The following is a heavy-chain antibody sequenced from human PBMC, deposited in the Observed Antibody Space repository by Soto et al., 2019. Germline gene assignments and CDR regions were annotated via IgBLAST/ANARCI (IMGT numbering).Heavy chain of an antibody. J-gene: IGHJ4*02. Sequence: GASVKVSCKASGGTFNNYALSWVRQAPGQGLEWMGGITPIFNSANYAQKFQGRVTITADDSTSTAYMELRSLRPDDTAVYYCAREVTVASYSFDFWGQGTLVTVSS. CDR2: ITPIFNSA. D-gene: IGHD5-12*01. CDR1: GGTFNNYA. CDR3: AREVTVASYSFDF. V-gene: IGHV1-69*13.